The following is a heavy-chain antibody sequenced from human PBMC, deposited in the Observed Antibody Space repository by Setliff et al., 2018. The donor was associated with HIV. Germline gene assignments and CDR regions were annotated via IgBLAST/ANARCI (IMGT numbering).Heavy chain of an antibody. J-gene: IGHJ4*02. CDR2: IYPGDSDT. CDR3: ARLSVVTATRIYYFDY. Sequence: GESLKISCKGSGYSFTNYWIGRVRQMPGKGLEWMGIIYPGDSDTRYSPSFQGQVTISADKSISTAYLQWSSLKASDTAMYYCARLSVVTATRIYYFDYWGQGTLVTVSS. CDR1: GYSFTNYW. V-gene: IGHV5-51*01. D-gene: IGHD2-21*02.